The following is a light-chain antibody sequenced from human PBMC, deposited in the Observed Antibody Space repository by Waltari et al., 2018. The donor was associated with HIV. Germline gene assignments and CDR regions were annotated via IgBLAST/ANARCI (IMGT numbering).Light chain of an antibody. V-gene: IGLV1-40*01. CDR2: GSI. CDR3: QSYDNSLKTVL. Sequence: QSLLTQPPSVSGAPGQRVTISCTGSTSNIGAGYDVHWYQHIPGRAPKLLFYGSIHRVSGVPDRFSASKSGTSVSLVITGLQTDDEADYYCQSYDNSLKTVLFAGGTKLTVL. CDR1: TSNIGAGYD. J-gene: IGLJ3*02.